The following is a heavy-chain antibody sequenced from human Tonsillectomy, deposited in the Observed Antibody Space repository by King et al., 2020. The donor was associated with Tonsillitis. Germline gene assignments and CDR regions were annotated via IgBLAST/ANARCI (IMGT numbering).Heavy chain of an antibody. V-gene: IGHV4-34*01. J-gene: IGHJ4*02. CDR3: ARKGSLGIVY. CDR2: INHSGST. D-gene: IGHD3-10*01. CDR1: GGSFSDYY. Sequence: VQLQQWGAGLLKPSETLSLTCAVYGGSFSDYYWNWIRQSPGKGLEWIGDINHSGSTNYNPSLKSRVTISVDTSKNQFSLRLSSVTAADTAVYYCARKGSLGIVYWGQGTLVIVSS.